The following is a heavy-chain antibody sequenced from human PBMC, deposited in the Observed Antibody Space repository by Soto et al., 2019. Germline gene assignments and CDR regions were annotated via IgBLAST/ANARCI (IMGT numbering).Heavy chain of an antibody. CDR1: GGSISGGGYS. CDR2: IYHSGNN. J-gene: IGHJ6*02. V-gene: IGHV4-30-2*01. Sequence: QLQLQESGSGLVKPSQTLSLTCTVSGGSISGGGYSWSWIRQPPGKGLEWIGYIYHSGNNYYNPSLKSRVTISVDSSKNQFSLELSSVTAEDTAVYYCGGGCSSSARCSPKYAVDVWDQGTTVTVSS. CDR3: GGGCSSSARCSPKYAVDV. D-gene: IGHD2-2*01.